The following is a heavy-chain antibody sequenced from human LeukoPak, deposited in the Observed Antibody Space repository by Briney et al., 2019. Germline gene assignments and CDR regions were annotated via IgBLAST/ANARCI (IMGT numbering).Heavy chain of an antibody. Sequence: PSETLSLTCTVSGGSISSYYWSWIRQPPGKGLEWIGYIYYSGSTSYNPSLQSRVTISVDTSKNQFSLNLSAVPAADTAVYYCARQRGCIRGSCYFDYWGQGTLVTVSS. V-gene: IGHV4-59*08. CDR1: GGSISSYY. D-gene: IGHD2-15*01. J-gene: IGHJ4*02. CDR2: IYYSGST. CDR3: ARQRGCIRGSCYFDY.